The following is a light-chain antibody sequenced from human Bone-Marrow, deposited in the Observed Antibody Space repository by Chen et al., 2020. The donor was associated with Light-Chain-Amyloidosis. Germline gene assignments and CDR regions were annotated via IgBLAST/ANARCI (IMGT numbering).Light chain of an antibody. V-gene: IGKV3-15*01. CDR3: QQYKNWPPWT. CDR1: ESVGSN. CDR2: SAS. J-gene: IGKJ1*01. Sequence: EIVMTQSPDTLSVSPGETATLSCRASESVGSNVAWHQQRPGQAPRLLIYSASIRATGVPARFRGSGSGTEFTLTISSPQSEDSALYYGQQYKNWPPWTFGQGTKVEIK.